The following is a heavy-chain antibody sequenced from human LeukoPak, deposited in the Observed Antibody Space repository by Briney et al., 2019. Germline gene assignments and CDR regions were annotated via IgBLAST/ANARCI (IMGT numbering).Heavy chain of an antibody. CDR1: GFTLDDYA. CDR3: AREYSGSYRPAFDI. V-gene: IGHV3-9*01. J-gene: IGHJ3*02. CDR2: ISWNRGSI. D-gene: IGHD1-26*01. Sequence: GGSLRLSCAASGFTLDDYARHWVRHAQGKGVGWVTGISWNRGSIVYVDSVKRRFTISRDTAKTSLYLQMNSLRAEDTALYYCAREYSGSYRPAFDIWGQGKMVTVSS.